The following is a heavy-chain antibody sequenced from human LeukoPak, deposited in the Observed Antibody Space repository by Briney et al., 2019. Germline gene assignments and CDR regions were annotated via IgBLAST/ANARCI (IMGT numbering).Heavy chain of an antibody. J-gene: IGHJ4*02. V-gene: IGHV1-69*13. Sequence: SVKVSCEASGGTSSNYAISWVRQAPGQGLEWMGGIIPIFGTANYARKFQGRVTITADESTSTAYMELSSLKSEDTAVYYCARNIRFGGNYYFDYWGQGTLVTVSS. CDR1: GGTSSNYA. CDR2: IIPIFGTA. CDR3: ARNIRFGGNYYFDY. D-gene: IGHD3-16*01.